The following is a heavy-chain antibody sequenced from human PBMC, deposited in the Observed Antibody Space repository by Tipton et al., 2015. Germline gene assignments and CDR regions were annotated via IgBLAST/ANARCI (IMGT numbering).Heavy chain of an antibody. V-gene: IGHV6-1*01. J-gene: IGHJ4*02. Sequence: GLVKPSQTLSLTCAISGDSVSSNSATWNWMRQSPSRGLEWLGRTYYRSKWYDDYVVSVKSRITIDPDTSKNQFFLQLNSVTPEDTAVYYCVRESVVMFDYWGQGTLVTVSS. D-gene: IGHD3-22*01. CDR2: TYYRSKWYD. CDR1: GDSVSSNSAT. CDR3: VRESVVMFDY.